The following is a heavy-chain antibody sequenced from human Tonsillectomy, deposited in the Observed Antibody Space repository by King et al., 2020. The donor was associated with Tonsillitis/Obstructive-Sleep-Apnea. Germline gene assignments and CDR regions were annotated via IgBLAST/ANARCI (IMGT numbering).Heavy chain of an antibody. D-gene: IGHD3-16*01. CDR2: INHSGST. CDR3: ATVGVTDY. CDR1: VWSFSDYS. J-gene: IGHJ4*02. V-gene: IGHV4-34*01. Sequence: VQLQQWGAGLLKPSETLSLTCAVYVWSFSDYSCSWIRQPPGKGLWWIWEINHSGSTTSNPSPNSQVTISLDTSKNQFSLKLSSVTAADTAVYYCATVGVTDYWGQGTLVTVSS.